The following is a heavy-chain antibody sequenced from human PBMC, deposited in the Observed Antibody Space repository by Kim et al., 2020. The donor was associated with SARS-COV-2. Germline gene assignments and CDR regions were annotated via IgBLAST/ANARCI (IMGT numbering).Heavy chain of an antibody. CDR3: ARSGYDFAVVDY. D-gene: IGHD5-12*01. Sequence: SYAQKYQGRVTMTRDTSTSTVYMELSSLRSEDTAVYYCARSGYDFAVVDYWGQGTLVTVSS. V-gene: IGHV1-46*01. J-gene: IGHJ4*02.